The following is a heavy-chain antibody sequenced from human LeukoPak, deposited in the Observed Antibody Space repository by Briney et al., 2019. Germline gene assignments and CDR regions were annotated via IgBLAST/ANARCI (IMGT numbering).Heavy chain of an antibody. J-gene: IGHJ4*02. D-gene: IGHD3-22*01. V-gene: IGHV3-7*05. CDR2: IKTDGGEQ. CDR3: ATYYYASSACKD. CDR1: GFSFSNYW. Sequence: GGSLRLSCAASGFSFSNYWMTWVRQAPGKGLEWVANIKTDGGEQYYVDAVKGRFTVSRDNAKNSLYLQMNSLRAEDTAVYYCATYYYASSACKDWGQGTLVTVSS.